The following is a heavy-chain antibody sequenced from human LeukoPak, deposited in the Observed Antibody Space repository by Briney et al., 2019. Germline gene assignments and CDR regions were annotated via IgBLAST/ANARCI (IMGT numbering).Heavy chain of an antibody. CDR3: ARDGAAAAGTAFPDGMDV. J-gene: IGHJ6*02. D-gene: IGHD6-13*01. CDR2: IKQDRSEK. Sequence: PGGSLRLSCAASGFTFSTYWMSWVRQAPGKGLEWVANIKQDRSEKYYVDSVKGRFTISRDNSKNTLYLQMNSLRAEDTAVYYCARDGAAAAGTAFPDGMDVWGQGTAVTVSS. CDR1: GFTFSTYW. V-gene: IGHV3-7*01.